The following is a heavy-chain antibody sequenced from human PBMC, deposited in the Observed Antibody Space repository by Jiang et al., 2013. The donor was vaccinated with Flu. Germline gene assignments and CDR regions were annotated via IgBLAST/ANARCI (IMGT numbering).Heavy chain of an antibody. D-gene: IGHD5-24*01. CDR2: IDPSDSYT. CDR3: ARHGVTRDGYNYENVDY. Sequence: GAEVKKPGESLRISCKGSGYSFTSYWISWVRQMPGKDLEWMGRIDPSDSYTNYSPSFQGHVTISADKSISTAYLQWSSLKASDTAMYYCARHGVTRDGYNYENVDYWGQGTLVTVSS. J-gene: IGHJ4*02. CDR1: GYSFTSYW. V-gene: IGHV5-10-1*01.